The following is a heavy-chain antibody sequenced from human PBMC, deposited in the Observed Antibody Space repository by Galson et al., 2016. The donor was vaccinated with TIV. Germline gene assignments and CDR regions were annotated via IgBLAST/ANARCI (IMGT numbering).Heavy chain of an antibody. J-gene: IGHJ4*02. Sequence: LSLTCIVSGASIDSYYWNWIRQPPGKGLEWIGYMFYTGSTNYNPSLKSRVTISVDTSKNQFSLKLTSVTAADTAVYYCARGGTATTPSGFDYWGQGSLVAVSS. CDR1: GASIDSYY. CDR3: ARGGTATTPSGFDY. D-gene: IGHD4-17*01. CDR2: MFYTGST. V-gene: IGHV4-59*01.